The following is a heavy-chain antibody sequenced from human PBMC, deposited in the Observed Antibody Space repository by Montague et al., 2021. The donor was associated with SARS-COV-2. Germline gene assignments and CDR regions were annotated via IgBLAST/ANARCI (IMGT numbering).Heavy chain of an antibody. Sequence: SETLSLTCTVSGGSISSSSYYWGWIRQPPGKGLEWIGNIYYSGSTDYSPSLKSRVTISLDTSKNQSSLKVTSVTAADTAVYYCARGGGYYNYGLDVWGPGTTVTVSS. CDR3: ARGGGYYNYGLDV. CDR2: IYYSGST. D-gene: IGHD3-22*01. CDR1: GGSISSSSYY. V-gene: IGHV4-39*07. J-gene: IGHJ6*02.